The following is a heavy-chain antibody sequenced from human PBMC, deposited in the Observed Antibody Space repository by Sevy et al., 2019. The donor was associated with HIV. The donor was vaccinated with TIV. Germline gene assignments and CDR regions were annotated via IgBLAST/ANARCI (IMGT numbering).Heavy chain of an antibody. J-gene: IGHJ4*02. V-gene: IGHV3-33*08. Sequence: GGSLRLSCAASGFTFSTYGMHWVHQAPGKGLEWVAVIWFDGSNTYYADSVKGRFTISRDTAKNTLHLQMNSLRAEDTDVYYCARDLEFYDYGDYGPAFMPDYWGQGTLVTVSS. D-gene: IGHD4-17*01. CDR2: IWFDGSNT. CDR3: ARDLEFYDYGDYGPAFMPDY. CDR1: GFTFSTYG.